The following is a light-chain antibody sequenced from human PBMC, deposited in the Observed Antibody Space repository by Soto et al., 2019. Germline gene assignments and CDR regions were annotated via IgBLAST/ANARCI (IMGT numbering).Light chain of an antibody. Sequence: QSALTQPPSASGSPGQSVTISCTGTSSDGGGYNYVSWYQQHPGKAPKLMIYEVSKRPSGVPDRFSGSKSGNTASLTVSGLKAEDEADYYGSSYAGSNNVYVFGTGTQLTVL. CDR3: SSYAGSNNVYV. CDR1: SSDGGGYNY. V-gene: IGLV2-8*01. J-gene: IGLJ1*01. CDR2: EVS.